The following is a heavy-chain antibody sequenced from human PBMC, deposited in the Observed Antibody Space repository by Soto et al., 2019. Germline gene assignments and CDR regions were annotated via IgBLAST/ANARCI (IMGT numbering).Heavy chain of an antibody. CDR2: ISAYNGNT. V-gene: IGHV1-18*04. J-gene: IGHJ6*02. CDR3: ARDDVDTAMLFVGLKYYYYGMDV. CDR1: GYTFTSYG. Sequence: ASVKVSCKASGYTFTSYGISWVRQAPGQGLEWMGWISAYNGNTNYAQKLQGRVTMTTDTSTSTAYMELRSLRSDDTAVYYCARDDVDTAMLFVGLKYYYYGMDVWGQGTTVTVSS. D-gene: IGHD5-18*01.